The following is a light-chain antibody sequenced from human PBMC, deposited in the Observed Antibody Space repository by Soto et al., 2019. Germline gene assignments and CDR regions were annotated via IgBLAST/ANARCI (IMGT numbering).Light chain of an antibody. Sequence: QSARTQPTSATAAAGQSTTISFTGTHNVIGVYDFVSWYQHHPGKAPRLIIYEVVQRPSGVPDRFSGSKSGNTASLTVSGLQAADEADYFCKSYAGSNTYVFGSGTKV. CDR1: HNVIGVYDF. J-gene: IGLJ1*01. CDR2: EVV. V-gene: IGLV2-8*01. CDR3: KSYAGSNTYV.